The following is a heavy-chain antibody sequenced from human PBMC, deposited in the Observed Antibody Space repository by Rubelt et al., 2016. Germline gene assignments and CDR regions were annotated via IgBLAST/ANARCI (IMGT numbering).Heavy chain of an antibody. V-gene: IGHV1-18*01. CDR2: ISAYNGNT. Sequence: QVQLVQSGAEVKKPGASVTVSCKASGYTFTSYGISWVRQAPGQGLEWMGWISAYNGNTNYAQKLQGRVTMTTDTSTSTAYMELRSRRSDDTAVYYCARDKEWLATRGFQNWFDPWGQGTLVTVSS. CDR3: ARDKEWLATRGFQNWFDP. D-gene: IGHD6-19*01. J-gene: IGHJ5*02. CDR1: GYTFTSYG.